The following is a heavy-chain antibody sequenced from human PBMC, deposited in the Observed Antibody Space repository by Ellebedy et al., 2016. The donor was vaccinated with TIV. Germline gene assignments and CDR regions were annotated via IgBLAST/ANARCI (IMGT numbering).Heavy chain of an antibody. CDR3: ATWARYNNEDY. D-gene: IGHD1-1*01. J-gene: IGHJ4*02. Sequence: PGGSLRLSCEASGFTFSSYGMPWVRQAPGKGLEWVAVIWYDGSNKYYADSVKGRVTISRDKSKTTRYLQMNSLRAEDTAVYYCATWARYNNEDYWGQGTLVTVSS. CDR2: IWYDGSNK. V-gene: IGHV3-33*01. CDR1: GFTFSSYG.